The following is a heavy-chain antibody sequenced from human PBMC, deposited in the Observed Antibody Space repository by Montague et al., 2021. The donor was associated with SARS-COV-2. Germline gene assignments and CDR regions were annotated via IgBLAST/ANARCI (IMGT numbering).Heavy chain of an antibody. CDR1: GGSMSDHH. CDR3: ARAVSVRRAVNWFDP. J-gene: IGHJ5*02. Sequence: SETLSLTCTVSGGSMSDHHWAWIRQPPGKGLEWLAYIYYSGGIXSXASXXXRVTMSVDTSKNQFSLKLTSVTAADTAVYYCARAVSVRRAVNWFDPWGQGTLVTVSS. D-gene: IGHD3-10*01. CDR2: IYYSGGI. V-gene: IGHV4-59*11.